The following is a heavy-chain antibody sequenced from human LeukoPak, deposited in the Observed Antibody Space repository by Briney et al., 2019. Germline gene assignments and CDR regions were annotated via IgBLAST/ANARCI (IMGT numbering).Heavy chain of an antibody. CDR1: GFTFSSYG. J-gene: IGHJ4*02. CDR3: ASLDPAIAAAGTEAFDY. Sequence: GGSLRLSCAASGFTFSSYGMHWVRQAPGKGLEWVAVISYDGSNKYYADSVKGRFTISRDNSKNTLYLQMNSLRAEDTAVYYCASLDPAIAAAGTEAFDYWGQGTLVTVSS. CDR2: ISYDGSNK. D-gene: IGHD6-13*01. V-gene: IGHV3-30*03.